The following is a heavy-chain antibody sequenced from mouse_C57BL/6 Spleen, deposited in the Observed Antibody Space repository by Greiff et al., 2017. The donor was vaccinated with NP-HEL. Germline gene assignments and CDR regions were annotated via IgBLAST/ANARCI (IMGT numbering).Heavy chain of an antibody. D-gene: IGHD1-1*01. J-gene: IGHJ4*01. CDR3: ARVSTVVDYAMDY. CDR2: INPSSGYT. CDR1: GYTFTSYT. Sequence: QVQLQQSGAELARPGASVKMSCKASGYTFTSYTMHRVKQRPGQGLEWIGYINPSSGYTKYNQKFKDKATLTADKSSSTAYMQLSSLTSEDSAVYYCARVSTVVDYAMDYWVKEPQSPSPQ. V-gene: IGHV1-4*01.